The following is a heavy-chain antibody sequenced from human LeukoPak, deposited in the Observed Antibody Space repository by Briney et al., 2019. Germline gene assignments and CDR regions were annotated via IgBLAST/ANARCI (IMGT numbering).Heavy chain of an antibody. CDR2: LNSDGSHT. V-gene: IGHV3-74*01. Sequence: GGSLRLSCAASGFTFWNYWMHWVCPRPRTRLWWGSRLNSDGSHTGYAESVKGRFTISRDNAKNTLELQMNSLRAEDTAVYYCTRDFDQPSGNWGQGTLVTVSS. CDR3: TRDFDQPSGN. J-gene: IGHJ4*02. CDR1: GFTFWNYW. D-gene: IGHD3-9*01.